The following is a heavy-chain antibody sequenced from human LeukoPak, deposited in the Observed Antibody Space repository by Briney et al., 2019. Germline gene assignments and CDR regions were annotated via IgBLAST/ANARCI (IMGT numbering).Heavy chain of an antibody. Sequence: SVKVSCKASGGTFSSYAISWVRQAPGQGLEWMGGIIPIFGTAIYAQKFQGRVTITADESTSTAYMELSSLRSEDTAVYYCARWGEAVIRIPRGGNYYYGMDVWGQGTTVTVSS. V-gene: IGHV1-69*13. J-gene: IGHJ6*02. CDR3: ARWGEAVIRIPRGGNYYYGMDV. CDR1: GGTFSSYA. CDR2: IIPIFGTA. D-gene: IGHD3-10*01.